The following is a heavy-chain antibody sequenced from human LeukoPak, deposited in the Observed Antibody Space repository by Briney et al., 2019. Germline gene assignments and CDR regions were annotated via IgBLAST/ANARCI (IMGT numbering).Heavy chain of an antibody. D-gene: IGHD3-22*01. Sequence: PSETLSLTCTVSGGSISSSSYYWGWIRQPPGKGLEWIGSIYYSGSTYYNPSLKSRVTISVDTSKNQFSLKLSSVTAADTAVYYCAGSSGYYYYYYYMDVWGKGTTVTVPS. J-gene: IGHJ6*03. V-gene: IGHV4-39*01. CDR3: AGSSGYYYYYYYMDV. CDR1: GGSISSSSYY. CDR2: IYYSGST.